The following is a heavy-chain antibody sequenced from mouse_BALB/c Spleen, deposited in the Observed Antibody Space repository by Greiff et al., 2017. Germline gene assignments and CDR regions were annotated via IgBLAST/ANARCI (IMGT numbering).Heavy chain of an antibody. CDR1: GFTFSSFG. J-gene: IGHJ4*01. V-gene: IGHV5-17*02. Sequence: EVKLMESGGGLVQPGGSRKLSCAASGFTFSSFGMHWVRQAPEKGLEWVAYISSGSSTIYYADTVKGRFTISRDNPKNTLFLQMTSLRSEDTAMYYCASNWDKAMDYWGQGTSVTVSS. D-gene: IGHD4-1*01. CDR3: ASNWDKAMDY. CDR2: ISSGSSTI.